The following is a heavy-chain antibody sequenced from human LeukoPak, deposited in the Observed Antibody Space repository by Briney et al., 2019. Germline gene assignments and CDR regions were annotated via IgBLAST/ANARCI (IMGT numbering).Heavy chain of an antibody. CDR3: AKVFGLVYSSSWSLGYYYYMDV. Sequence: PGGSLRLSCAASGFTFSSYGMHWVRQAPGKVLEWVAFIRYDGSNKYYADSVKGRFTISRDNSKNTLYLQMNSLRAEDTAVYYCAKVFGLVYSSSWSLGYYYYMDVWGKGTTVTVSS. CDR2: IRYDGSNK. J-gene: IGHJ6*03. V-gene: IGHV3-30*02. D-gene: IGHD6-13*01. CDR1: GFTFSSYG.